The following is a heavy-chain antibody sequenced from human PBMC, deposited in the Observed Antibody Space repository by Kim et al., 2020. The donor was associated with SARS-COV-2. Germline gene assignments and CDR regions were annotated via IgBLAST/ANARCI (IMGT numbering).Heavy chain of an antibody. J-gene: IGHJ5*02. CDR2: DT. V-gene: IGHV5-51*01. CDR3: ARQFTGWFDP. Sequence: DTRYGPSFQGQVTISADKSISTAYLQWSSLKASDTAMYYCARQFTGWFDPWGQGTLVTVSS. D-gene: IGHD3-16*01.